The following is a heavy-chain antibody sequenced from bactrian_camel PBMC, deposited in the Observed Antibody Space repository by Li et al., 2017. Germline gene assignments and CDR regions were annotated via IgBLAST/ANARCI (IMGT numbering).Heavy chain of an antibody. V-gene: IGHV3S53*01. D-gene: IGHD6*01. J-gene: IGHJ6*01. CDR1: KITGSYSYSRDC. Sequence: HVQLVESGGGSVQAGGSLRLSCLPAKITGSYSYSRDCMGWFRQAPGKEREGVAFIDSNANTEYADSVKGRFTISQDSAKKTVYLQMNNIRPEDAAVYYCAADSPMYDGGWYSTCPSPEFGLWGQGTQVTVS. CDR3: AADSPMYDGGWYSTCPSPEFGL. CDR2: IDSNANT.